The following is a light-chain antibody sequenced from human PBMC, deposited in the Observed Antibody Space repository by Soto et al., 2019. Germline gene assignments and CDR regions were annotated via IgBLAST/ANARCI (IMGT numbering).Light chain of an antibody. V-gene: IGLV2-23*03. Sequence: QFALTQPASVSGSPGQSITISCTGTSSDVGSYNLVSWYQQHPGKAPKLMIYEGSKRPSGVSNRFSGSKSGNTASLTISGLQAEDEADYYCCSYAGSSTFVFGGGTKVTVL. CDR1: SSDVGSYNL. CDR2: EGS. J-gene: IGLJ2*01. CDR3: CSYAGSSTFV.